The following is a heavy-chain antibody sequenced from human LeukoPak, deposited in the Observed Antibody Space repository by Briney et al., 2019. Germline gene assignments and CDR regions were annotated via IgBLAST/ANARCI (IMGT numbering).Heavy chain of an antibody. Sequence: GGSLRLSCAASGFTFSSYGMHWVRQAPGKGLEWVAFIRYDGSNKYYADSVKGRFTISRDNSKNTLYLQMNSLRAEDTAVYYCARVRNYVYNWFDPWGQGTLVTVSS. CDR3: ARVRNYVYNWFDP. CDR1: GFTFSSYG. V-gene: IGHV3-30*02. D-gene: IGHD1-7*01. J-gene: IGHJ5*02. CDR2: IRYDGSNK.